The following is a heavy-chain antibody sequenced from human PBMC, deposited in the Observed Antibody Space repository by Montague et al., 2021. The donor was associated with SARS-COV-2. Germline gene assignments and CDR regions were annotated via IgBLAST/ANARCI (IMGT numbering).Heavy chain of an antibody. J-gene: IGHJ4*02. V-gene: IGHV4-39*01. Sequence: SETLSLTCTVSGDSLHRSAYYWGWFRRPPGKGLEWVASVYYGTTTYNRSLKSGVIISVDTSTNQFSLGLYSVTAADTAVFFCAGLGDLEIIPPVHWGQGTRVTVSS. CDR1: GDSLHRSAYY. CDR3: AGLGDLEIIPPVH. D-gene: IGHD1-1*01. CDR2: VYYGTT.